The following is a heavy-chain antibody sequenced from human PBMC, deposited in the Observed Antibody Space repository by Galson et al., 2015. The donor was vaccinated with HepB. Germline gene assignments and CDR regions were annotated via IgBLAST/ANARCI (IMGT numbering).Heavy chain of an antibody. CDR3: ARVVYSVYDDYYDY. V-gene: IGHV3-21*01. CDR2: ISSSSSYI. D-gene: IGHD5/OR15-5a*01. J-gene: IGHJ4*02. CDR1: GFTFSSYG. Sequence: SLRLSCAASGFTFSSYGMNWVRQAPGKGLEWVSYISSSSSYIYYADSVKGRLTISRDNAKNSLYLQMNSLRDEDTAVYYCARVVYSVYDDYYDYWGQGALVTVSS.